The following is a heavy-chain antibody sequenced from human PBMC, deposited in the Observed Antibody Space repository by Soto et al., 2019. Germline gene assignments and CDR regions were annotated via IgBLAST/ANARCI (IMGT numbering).Heavy chain of an antibody. CDR1: GAYVSDFS. Sequence: QVQQLESGPGLVKPWDTLSLTCTVSGAYVSDFSLSWIRQPAGKGLEWIGRITVNGITQYTPSFRSRVTMSMYTCMNQFSLNLQSATAADTALYYCARESGENWTYEAHWGQGTLVTVSS. D-gene: IGHD1-7*01. CDR2: ITVNGIT. V-gene: IGHV4-4*07. CDR3: ARESGENWTYEAH. J-gene: IGHJ1*01.